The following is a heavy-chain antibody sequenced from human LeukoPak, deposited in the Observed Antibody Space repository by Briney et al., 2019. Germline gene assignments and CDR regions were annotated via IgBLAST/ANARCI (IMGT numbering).Heavy chain of an antibody. J-gene: IGHJ5*02. CDR1: GYSFTSYW. CDR3: ARPNCDILTGTENWFDP. V-gene: IGHV5-10-1*01. Sequence: GESLKISCKGSGYSFTSYWISWVRQMPGKGLEWMGRIDPSDSYTNYSPSFQGHVTISADKSISTAYLQWSSLKASDTAMYYCARPNCDILTGTENWFDPWGQGTLVTVSS. D-gene: IGHD3-9*01. CDR2: IDPSDSYT.